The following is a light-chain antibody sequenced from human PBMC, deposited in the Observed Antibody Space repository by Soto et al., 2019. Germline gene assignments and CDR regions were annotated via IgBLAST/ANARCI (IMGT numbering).Light chain of an antibody. J-gene: IGKJ2*01. CDR2: SAS. V-gene: IGKV3-20*01. Sequence: EIVLTQSPGTLSLSPGERATLSCRASQSFRGSHLGWYQQKPGQAPRLLIYSASSRATGVPDRFSGSGSGTDFTLTISRLEPEDFALYYCHHFDSAGTFGQGTTLEI. CDR3: HHFDSAGT. CDR1: QSFRGSH.